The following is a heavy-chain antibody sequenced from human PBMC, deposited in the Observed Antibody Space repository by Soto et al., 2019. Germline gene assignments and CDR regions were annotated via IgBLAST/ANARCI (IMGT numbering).Heavy chain of an antibody. CDR2: VYYTGIT. Sequence: QMHLLESGPGLVKPSETLSLTCTVSGGSIRSSAYYWGWIRQSPGKGLEWIGSVYYTGITDYNSPLESRISISADTSRNQLCLRRISMTAADAGIYFCARQGRPGYCTGGNCYPTFDVWGQGTLVTVSS. D-gene: IGHD2-8*02. CDR3: ARQGRPGYCTGGNCYPTFDV. V-gene: IGHV4-39*01. J-gene: IGHJ3*01. CDR1: GGSIRSSAYY.